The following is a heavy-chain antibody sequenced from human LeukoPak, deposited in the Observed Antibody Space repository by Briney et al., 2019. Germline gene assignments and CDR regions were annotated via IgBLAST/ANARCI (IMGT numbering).Heavy chain of an antibody. J-gene: IGHJ4*02. CDR1: GFTFSSYG. Sequence: GSLRLSCAASGFTFSSYGMHWVRQAPGKGLEWVAFIQYDGSNKYYADSMKGRFTISRDNSKNTLYLQMNSLRVEDTAVYYCAKYPYSSSPFDYWGQGTLVTVSS. CDR2: IQYDGSNK. V-gene: IGHV3-30*02. D-gene: IGHD6-6*01. CDR3: AKYPYSSSPFDY.